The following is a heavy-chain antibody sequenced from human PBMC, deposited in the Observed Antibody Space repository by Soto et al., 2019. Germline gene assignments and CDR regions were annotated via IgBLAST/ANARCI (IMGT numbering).Heavy chain of an antibody. J-gene: IGHJ4*02. V-gene: IGHV5-51*01. CDR1: GYIFTHYW. Sequence: EVQLVQSGADVKKPGESLKLSCKGSGYIFTHYWIAWVRQMPGKGLEWVGIIFPGDSDARYSPSFQGRVTMSVDKSIDTAYLQWSSLKASDTATYYCARQGRDGDNYFFDFWGQGTLVTVSS. CDR2: IFPGDSDA. CDR3: ARQGRDGDNYFFDF. D-gene: IGHD2-15*01.